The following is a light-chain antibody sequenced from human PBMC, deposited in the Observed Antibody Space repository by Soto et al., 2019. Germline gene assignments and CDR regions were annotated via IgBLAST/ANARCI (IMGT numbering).Light chain of an antibody. CDR2: DAS. CDR1: QSVNSY. V-gene: IGKV3-11*01. CDR3: QQRGDWPPDIT. J-gene: IGKJ4*01. Sequence: EIVLTQSPATLSLPPGERATLSCRASQSVNSYLAWYQQKPGQAPRLLIYDASNRATGIPARFSGSGSGTDFTLTIGSLEPEDFAVYYCQQRGDWPPDITFGGGTKVEIK.